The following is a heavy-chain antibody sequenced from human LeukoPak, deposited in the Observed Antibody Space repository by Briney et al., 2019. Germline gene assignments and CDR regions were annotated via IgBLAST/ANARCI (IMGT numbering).Heavy chain of an antibody. Sequence: GGSLRLSCAASGFTFSSYAMHWVRQAPGNGLEWVAVISYDGSNKYYADSVKGRFTISRDNSKNTLYLQMNSLRAEDTAVYYCARGVGWNYGSPVDYWGQGTLVTVSS. J-gene: IGHJ4*02. V-gene: IGHV3-30-3*01. D-gene: IGHD1-7*01. CDR1: GFTFSSYA. CDR3: ARGVGWNYGSPVDY. CDR2: ISYDGSNK.